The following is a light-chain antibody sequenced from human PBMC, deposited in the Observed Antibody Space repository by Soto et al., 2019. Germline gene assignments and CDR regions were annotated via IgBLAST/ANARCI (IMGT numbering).Light chain of an antibody. CDR1: QDISTW. V-gene: IGKV1-12*01. CDR3: QQANSFPLT. CDR2: TAS. J-gene: IGKJ4*01. Sequence: DIPMTQSPSSVSAFVGDRVTITCRASQDISTWLAWYQQKPGKAPKLLISTASSLQSGVPSRFSGSGSGTDFTLTINSLQPEDFATYYCQQANSFPLTFGGGTKVEVK.